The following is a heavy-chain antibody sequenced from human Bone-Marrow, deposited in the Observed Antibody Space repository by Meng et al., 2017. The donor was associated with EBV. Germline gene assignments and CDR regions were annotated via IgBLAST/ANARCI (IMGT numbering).Heavy chain of an antibody. Sequence: QVRLGQSGAEVKKPGSSGKFSCKTSGGTFNSDAISWVRQAPGQGLEWMGGLIPMLGAPNLAQKFQDRVTIIADKSTSTHYMELSSLRSDDTAVYYCASESGRGYTPDYWGRGTLVTVSS. CDR3: ASESGRGYTPDY. CDR1: GGTFNSDA. D-gene: IGHD3-10*01. V-gene: IGHV1-69*06. CDR2: LIPMLGAP. J-gene: IGHJ4*02.